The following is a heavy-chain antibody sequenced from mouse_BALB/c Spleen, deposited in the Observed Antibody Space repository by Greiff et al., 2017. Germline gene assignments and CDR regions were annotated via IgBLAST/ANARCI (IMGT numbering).Heavy chain of an antibody. V-gene: IGHV1S82*01. J-gene: IGHJ2*01. CDR1: GYSFTSYW. D-gene: IGHD2-4*01. CDR3: AGSIYCDFDY. Sequence: VQLQQPGAELVRPGASVKLSCKASGYSFTSYWMNWVKQRPGQGLEWIGMIQPSDSETRLNQKFKDKATLTVDKSSSTAYMQLSSPTSEDAAVYYCAGSIYCDFDYWGQGTTLTVAS. CDR2: IQPSDSET.